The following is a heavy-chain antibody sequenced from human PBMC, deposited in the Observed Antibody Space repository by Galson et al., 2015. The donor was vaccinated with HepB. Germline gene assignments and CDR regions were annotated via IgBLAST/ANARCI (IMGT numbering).Heavy chain of an antibody. D-gene: IGHD5-12*01. J-gene: IGHJ4*02. CDR2: ISYDGSNK. Sequence: SLRLSCAASGFTFSSYAMHWVRQAPGKGLEWVAVISYDGSNKYYAGSVKGRFTISRDNSKNTLYLQMNSLRAEDTAVYYCARGGEEWLRLRFDYWGQGTLVTVSS. CDR1: GFTFSSYA. V-gene: IGHV3-30*04. CDR3: ARGGEEWLRLRFDY.